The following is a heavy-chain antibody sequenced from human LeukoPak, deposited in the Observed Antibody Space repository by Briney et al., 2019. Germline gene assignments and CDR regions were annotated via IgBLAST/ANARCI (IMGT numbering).Heavy chain of an antibody. CDR3: ARGTYERTFGGVIVDLLLDY. V-gene: IGHV4-38-2*01. CDR1: GYSVSSGYY. J-gene: IGHJ4*02. Sequence: SETLSLTCAVSGYSVSSGYYWGWIRQPPGKGLEWIGSICHSGSTYYNPSLKSRVTISVDTSKNQFSLKLSSVTAADTAVYYCARGTYERTFGGVIVDLLLDYWGQGTLVTVSS. D-gene: IGHD3-16*02. CDR2: ICHSGST.